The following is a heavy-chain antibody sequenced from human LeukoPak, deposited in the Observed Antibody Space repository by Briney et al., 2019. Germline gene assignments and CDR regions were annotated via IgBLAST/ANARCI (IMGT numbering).Heavy chain of an antibody. V-gene: IGHV3-53*01. CDR2: IYSGGST. Sequence: GGSLRLSCAASGFTVRSNYMSWVRQAPGKGLEWVSVIYSGGSTYYADSVKGRFIISRDNSKNTLYLQMNSLRAEDTAVYYCAREYCSGGSCYVDYWGQGTLVTVSS. D-gene: IGHD2-15*01. CDR3: AREYCSGGSCYVDY. CDR1: GFTVRSNY. J-gene: IGHJ4*02.